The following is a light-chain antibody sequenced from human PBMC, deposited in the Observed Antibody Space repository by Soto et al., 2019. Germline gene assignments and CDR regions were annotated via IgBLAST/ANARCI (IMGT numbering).Light chain of an antibody. CDR3: QHFGGTTFT. Sequence: EIVMTQSPATLSVSPGEGATVSCRASQSVSSHLAWYQHKPGQAPRLLIYGAFNRATGIPDRFSGSGSGTHFTLTISRLEPGDFAVYYCQHFGGTTFTFGQGTRLEIK. CDR1: QSVSSH. J-gene: IGKJ5*01. CDR2: GAF. V-gene: IGKV3-20*01.